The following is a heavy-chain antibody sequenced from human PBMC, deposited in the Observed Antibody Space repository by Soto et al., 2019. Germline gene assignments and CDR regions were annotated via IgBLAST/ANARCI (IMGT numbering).Heavy chain of an antibody. CDR3: AKDFTAVASRGYVQH. J-gene: IGHJ1*01. CDR1: GFTFSSYG. D-gene: IGHD6-19*01. Sequence: QVQLVESGGGVVQPGRSLRLSCAASGFTFSSYGMHWVRQAPGKGLEWVAVISYDGSNKYYADSVKGRFTISRDNSKNSLYLQMNSLRAEDTAVYYCAKDFTAVASRGYVQHWGQGTLVTVSS. CDR2: ISYDGSNK. V-gene: IGHV3-30*18.